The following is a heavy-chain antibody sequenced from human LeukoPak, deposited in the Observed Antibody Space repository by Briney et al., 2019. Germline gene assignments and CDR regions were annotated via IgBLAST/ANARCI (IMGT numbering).Heavy chain of an antibody. Sequence: ASVKVSCKASGYTFTGYYMHWVRQAPGQGLEWMGWINPNSGGTNYAQKFQGRVAMTRDTSISTAYMELSRLRSDDTAVYYCARMYIKTRTYYFDYWGQGTLVTVSS. J-gene: IGHJ4*02. CDR3: ARMYIKTRTYYFDY. D-gene: IGHD1-1*01. CDR1: GYTFTGYY. CDR2: INPNSGGT. V-gene: IGHV1-2*02.